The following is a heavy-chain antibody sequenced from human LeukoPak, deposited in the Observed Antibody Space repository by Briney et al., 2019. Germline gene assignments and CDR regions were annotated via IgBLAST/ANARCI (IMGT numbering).Heavy chain of an antibody. CDR2: IWYDGSNK. Sequence: PGGSLRLSCAASGFTFSSYGMHWVRQAPGKGLEWVAVIWYDGSNKYYADSVKGRFTISRDNSKNTLYLQMNSLRAEDTAVYYCARENSGSSETYYFDYWGQGTLVTVPS. J-gene: IGHJ4*02. D-gene: IGHD1-26*01. CDR1: GFTFSSYG. V-gene: IGHV3-33*01. CDR3: ARENSGSSETYYFDY.